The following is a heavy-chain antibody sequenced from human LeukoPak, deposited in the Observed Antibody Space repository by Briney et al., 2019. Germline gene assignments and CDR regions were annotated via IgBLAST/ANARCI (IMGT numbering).Heavy chain of an antibody. V-gene: IGHV1-18*01. CDR3: ASDGNT. CDR2: ISGYNGDT. D-gene: IGHD2/OR15-2a*01. Sequence: ASVRVSCKASGFPFTHHGITWVRQAPGQGLEWMGWISGYNGDTNYAQKFQGRVTLTTDTSTSTAYMELRSLRSDDTAVYYCASDGNTWGQGTLVTVSS. J-gene: IGHJ5*02. CDR1: GFPFTHHG.